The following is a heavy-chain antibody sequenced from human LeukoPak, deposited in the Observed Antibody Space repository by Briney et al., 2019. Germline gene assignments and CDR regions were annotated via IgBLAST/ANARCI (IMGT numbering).Heavy chain of an antibody. J-gene: IGHJ3*02. CDR1: GGSFSGYY. Sequence: SETLSLTCAVYGGSFSGYYWSWIRQPPGKGLEWIGEINHSGSTNYNPSLKSRVTISVDTSKNQFSLKLSSVTAADTAVYYCAKESLPYAFDIWGQGTMVTVSS. V-gene: IGHV4-34*01. CDR3: AKESLPYAFDI. CDR2: INHSGST.